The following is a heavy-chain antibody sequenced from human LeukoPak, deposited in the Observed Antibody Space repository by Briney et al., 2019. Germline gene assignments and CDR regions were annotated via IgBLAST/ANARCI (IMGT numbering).Heavy chain of an antibody. CDR3: ARDSSRGYGSGNYYKGAFDI. J-gene: IGHJ3*02. CDR1: GYTFSSYG. CDR2: IRPNNGNT. Sequence: ASVKVSCKASGYTFSSYGISWVRQAPGQGLEWVGWIRPNNGNTNYAQKFQGRVIMTTDTSTSTAYMELRSLRSDETAVYYCARDSSRGYGSGNYYKGAFDIWGQGTVVTVSS. D-gene: IGHD3-10*01. V-gene: IGHV1-18*01.